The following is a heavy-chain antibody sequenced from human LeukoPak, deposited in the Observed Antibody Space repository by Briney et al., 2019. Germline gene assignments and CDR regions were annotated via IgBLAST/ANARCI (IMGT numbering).Heavy chain of an antibody. CDR2: IKQDGSEK. Sequence: GGSLRLSCAASGFTFSSYWMSWVRQAPVKVLEWVANIKQDGSEKYYVDSVKGRFTISRDNAKNTLYPQMNSLRAEDTAVYYCARDRYCSSNSCYTSEDYWGQGTLVTVSS. V-gene: IGHV3-7*01. J-gene: IGHJ4*02. D-gene: IGHD2-2*02. CDR3: ARDRYCSSNSCYTSEDY. CDR1: GFTFSSYW.